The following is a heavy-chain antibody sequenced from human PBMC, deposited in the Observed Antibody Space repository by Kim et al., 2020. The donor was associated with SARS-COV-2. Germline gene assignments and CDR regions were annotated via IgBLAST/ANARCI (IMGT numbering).Heavy chain of an antibody. CDR1: GFTISSYG. Sequence: GGSLRLSCAASGFTISSYGMHWVRQAPGKGLEWVAVIWYDGISKYYADSVKGRFTISRDNSENTLYLQMNSLRAEDTAVYYCARDFSAYTAMVDYWCQGT. J-gene: IGHJ4*02. D-gene: IGHD5-18*01. V-gene: IGHV3-33*01. CDR2: IWYDGISK. CDR3: ARDFSAYTAMVDY.